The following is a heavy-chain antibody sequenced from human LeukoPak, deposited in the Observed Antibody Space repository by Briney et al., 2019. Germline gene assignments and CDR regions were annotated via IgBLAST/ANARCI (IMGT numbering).Heavy chain of an antibody. Sequence: GGSLRLSCAASGFTFSSYSMNWVRQAPGKGLEWVSSTSSSSSYIYYADSVKGRFTISRDNAKNSLYLQMNSLRAEDTAVYYCARDLGDGWFDPWGQGTLVTVSS. CDR3: ARDLGDGWFDP. CDR2: TSSSSSYI. CDR1: GFTFSSYS. J-gene: IGHJ5*02. V-gene: IGHV3-21*01.